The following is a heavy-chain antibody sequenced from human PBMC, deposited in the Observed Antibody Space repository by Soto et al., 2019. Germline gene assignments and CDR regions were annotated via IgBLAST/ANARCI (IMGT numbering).Heavy chain of an antibody. V-gene: IGHV3-21*01. D-gene: IGHD6-13*01. CDR1: GLTFSSYS. J-gene: IGHJ4*02. CDR2: ISSTTNYK. Sequence: GGSMRLSCAASGLTFSSYSRNWVRQAPGKGLEWVSSISSTTNYKYYADSVKGRFTISRDNAKNSLYLQMNSLRAGDTAVYYCARGGGRDRIAAAGAIDYWGQGTLVTVSS. CDR3: ARGGGRDRIAAAGAIDY.